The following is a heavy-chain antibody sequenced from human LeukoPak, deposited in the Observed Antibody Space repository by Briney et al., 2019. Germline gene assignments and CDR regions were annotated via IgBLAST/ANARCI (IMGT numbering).Heavy chain of an antibody. J-gene: IGHJ4*02. CDR1: GYTFTGYY. D-gene: IGHD6-13*01. CDR2: TNSNSGGT. V-gene: IGHV1-2*02. CDR3: ARRGTAVAGPHVDY. Sequence: ASVKVSCKASGYTFTGYYMHWVRQAPGQGLEWMGWTNSNSGGTNYAQKFQGRVTVTRDTSTSTAYMELSSLRSDDTAVYYCARRGTAVAGPHVDYWGQGTLVTVSS.